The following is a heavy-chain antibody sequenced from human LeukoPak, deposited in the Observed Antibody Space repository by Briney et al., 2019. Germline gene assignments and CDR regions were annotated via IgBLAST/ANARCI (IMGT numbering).Heavy chain of an antibody. CDR1: GFTLNNYN. CDR3: AATLHEGGYYFDY. V-gene: IGHV3-21*01. J-gene: IGHJ4*02. Sequence: GGSLRLSCAASGFTLNNYNMNWVRQAPGKGLEWVSSISTSSSYIYYADSVKGRFTFSRDNTKNSLYLQMNSLRAEDTAVYYCAATLHEGGYYFDYWGQGTLVTVSS. CDR2: ISTSSSYI. D-gene: IGHD3-16*01.